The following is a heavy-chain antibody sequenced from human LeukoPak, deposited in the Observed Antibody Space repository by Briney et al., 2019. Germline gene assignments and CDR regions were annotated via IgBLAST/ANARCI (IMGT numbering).Heavy chain of an antibody. D-gene: IGHD6-6*01. CDR2: ISPTGSTT. Sequence: GGSLRLSCTASGFSFSGHWMHWARQLPGKGLVWVSRISPTGSTTGYADSVKGRFTVSRDNARNTLYLQVNNLRAEDTAVYYCARGPNSNWSGLDFWGQGTLLTVSS. J-gene: IGHJ4*02. CDR3: ARGPNSNWSGLDF. V-gene: IGHV3-74*01. CDR1: GFSFSGHW.